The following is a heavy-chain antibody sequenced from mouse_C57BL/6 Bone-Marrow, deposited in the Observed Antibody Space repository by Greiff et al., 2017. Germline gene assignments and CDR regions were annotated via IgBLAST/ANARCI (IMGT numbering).Heavy chain of an antibody. J-gene: IGHJ1*03. Sequence: VQLQQSGAELVRPGASVKLSCTASGFNIKDDYMHWVKQRPEQGLEWIGWIDPENGDTEYASKFQGKATITADKSSNTAYLQLSSLTSEDTAVYYCTTGYFDVWGTGTTVTVSA. V-gene: IGHV14-4*01. CDR2: IDPENGDT. CDR1: GFNIKDDY. CDR3: TTGYFDV.